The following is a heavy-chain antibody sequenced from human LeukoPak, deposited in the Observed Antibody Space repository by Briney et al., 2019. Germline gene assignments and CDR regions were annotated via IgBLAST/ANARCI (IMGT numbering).Heavy chain of an antibody. D-gene: IGHD2-15*01. Sequence: SGPTLVNPSQTLSLTCTVSGGSITATGTYYWSWIRQPAGKGLEWIGRIYTSGSTYYNPSFKSRVTLSVDTSKTRFSLNLSSVTAADTAVYYCARETVAGSRFDPWGQGTLVTVSS. CDR1: GGSITATGTYY. CDR3: ARETVAGSRFDP. CDR2: IYTSGST. V-gene: IGHV4-61*02. J-gene: IGHJ5*02.